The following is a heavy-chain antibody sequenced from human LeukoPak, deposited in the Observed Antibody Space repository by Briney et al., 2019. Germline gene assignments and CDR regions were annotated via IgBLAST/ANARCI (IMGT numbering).Heavy chain of an antibody. Sequence: GRSLRLSCAASGFTFSSYAMHWVRQAPGKGLEWVSAISGSGGSTYYADSVKGRFTISRDNSKNTLYLQMNSLRAEDTAVYYCAKGPIAAASYLDYWGQGTLVTVSS. J-gene: IGHJ4*02. CDR3: AKGPIAAASYLDY. CDR2: ISGSGGST. V-gene: IGHV3-23*01. D-gene: IGHD6-13*01. CDR1: GFTFSSYA.